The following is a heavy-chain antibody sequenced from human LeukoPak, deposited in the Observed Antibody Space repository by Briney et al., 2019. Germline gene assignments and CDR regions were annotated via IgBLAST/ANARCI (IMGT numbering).Heavy chain of an antibody. V-gene: IGHV3-21*01. J-gene: IGHJ3*02. D-gene: IGHD4-17*01. CDR2: ISSSSSSYRYT. CDR1: GFTFGGYR. CDR3: ARPQVNDYGDCGI. Sequence: KTGGSLSSSGAAPGFTFGGYRMPWVRRAPGKGRGWVSSISSSSSSYRYTYYADSVKGRFTISRDNAKNALLLQMNSLRAEDTAVYYCARPQVNDYGDCGIWGQGTMVAVSS.